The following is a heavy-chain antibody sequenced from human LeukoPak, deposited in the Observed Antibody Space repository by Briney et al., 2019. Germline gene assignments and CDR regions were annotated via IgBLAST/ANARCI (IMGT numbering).Heavy chain of an antibody. J-gene: IGHJ5*01. V-gene: IGHV4-59*01. CDR2: IFYSGST. Sequence: PSETLSLTCTVSGASISSYDWTWIRQPPGKGLEWIGYIFYSGSTNYNPSLESRVTIAVDTSKKQFSLRLSSVTAADTAVYYCARSIGYSSGWFDYWGQGSQVTVSS. CDR3: ARSIGYSSGWFDY. CDR1: GASISSYD. D-gene: IGHD6-19*01.